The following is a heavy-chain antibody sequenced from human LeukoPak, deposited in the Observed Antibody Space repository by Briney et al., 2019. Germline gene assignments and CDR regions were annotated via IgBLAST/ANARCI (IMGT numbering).Heavy chain of an antibody. D-gene: IGHD3-22*01. CDR2: IFYSGST. CDR3: ARATRYYYDSSGYYPFHFDY. Sequence: SETLSLTCTVSGGSISTSNYYWGWIRQPPGKGLEWIGNIFYSGSTYYSPSLKSRVTISLDTSRNQFSLKLTSVTAADTAVYYCARATRYYYDSSGYYPFHFDYWGQGTLVTVSS. V-gene: IGHV4-39*07. J-gene: IGHJ4*02. CDR1: GGSISTSNYY.